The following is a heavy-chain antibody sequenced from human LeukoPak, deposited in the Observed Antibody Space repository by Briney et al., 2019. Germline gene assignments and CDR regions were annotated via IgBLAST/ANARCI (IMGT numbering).Heavy chain of an antibody. J-gene: IGHJ3*02. CDR2: ISSSSSYI. Sequence: GGSLRLSCAASGFTFSSYSMNWVRQAPGKGLEWVSSISSSSSYIYYADSVKGRFTISRDNAKNSLYLQMNSLRAEDTAVYYCARVSIAARPGDAFDIWGQGTMVTVSS. D-gene: IGHD6-6*01. V-gene: IGHV3-21*01. CDR1: GFTFSSYS. CDR3: ARVSIAARPGDAFDI.